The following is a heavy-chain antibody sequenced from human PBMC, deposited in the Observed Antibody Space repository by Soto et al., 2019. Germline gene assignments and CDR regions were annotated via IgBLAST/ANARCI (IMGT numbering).Heavy chain of an antibody. CDR1: GFTFSSYW. J-gene: IGHJ3*02. Sequence: GGSLRLSCAASGFTFSSYWMSWVRQAPGKGLEWVANIKQDGSEKYYVDSVKGRFTISRDNAKNSLYLQMNSLRAEDTAVYYCATTYSSSWYDAFDIWGQGTMVTVSS. CDR3: ATTYSSSWYDAFDI. V-gene: IGHV3-7*01. D-gene: IGHD6-13*01. CDR2: IKQDGSEK.